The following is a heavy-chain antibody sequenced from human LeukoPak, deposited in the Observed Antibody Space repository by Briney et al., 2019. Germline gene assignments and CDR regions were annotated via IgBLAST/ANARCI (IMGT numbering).Heavy chain of an antibody. CDR2: IIPIFGTA. D-gene: IGHD3-10*01. V-gene: IGHV1-69*13. CDR1: GGTFRSYA. CDR3: TTESGSYYSERGFDY. J-gene: IGHJ4*02. Sequence: GASVKVSCKSSGGTFRSYAISWVRQAPGQGLEWTGGIIPIFGTAKYAQKFQGRVTITADESTTTAYMELSSLRSEDAAVYYCTTESGSYYSERGFDYWGQGTLVTVSS.